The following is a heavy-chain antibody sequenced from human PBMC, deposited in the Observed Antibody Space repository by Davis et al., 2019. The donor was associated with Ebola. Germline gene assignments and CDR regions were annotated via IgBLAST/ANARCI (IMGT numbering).Heavy chain of an antibody. Sequence: MPSETLSLTCNVSGDSTSTSYCRWIWQPTWKVSEWIGKFSYSVGINYYPSAKRRVTISIDTSKNQFSLKLTSVTAADTDVYHCARHKYCGADCYSSYLDFWGQGTLVTVSS. D-gene: IGHD2-21*02. CDR2: FSYSVGI. J-gene: IGHJ4*02. CDR1: GDSTSTSY. CDR3: ARHKYCGADCYSSYLDF. V-gene: IGHV4-59*08.